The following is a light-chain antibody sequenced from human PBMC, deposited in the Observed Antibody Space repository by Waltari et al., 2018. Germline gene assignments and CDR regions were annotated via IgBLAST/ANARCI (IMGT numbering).Light chain of an antibody. Sequence: EIVLTQSPGPLSLSPGERATLSCRPSQTVSSNFLAWYQQKRGQAPRLLIYGASNRATGIPDRFSGSGSGTHFTLTISRLEPEDFAVYYCQQYGQTFGQGIKVEIK. CDR1: QTVSSNF. V-gene: IGKV3-20*01. CDR2: GAS. CDR3: QQYGQT. J-gene: IGKJ1*01.